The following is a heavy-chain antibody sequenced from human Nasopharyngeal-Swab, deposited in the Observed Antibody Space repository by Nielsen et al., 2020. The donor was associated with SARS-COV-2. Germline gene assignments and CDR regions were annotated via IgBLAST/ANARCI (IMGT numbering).Heavy chain of an antibody. J-gene: IGHJ3*01. CDR2: IYYSGNT. CDR1: GGSITSGAFY. D-gene: IGHD1-14*01. V-gene: IGHV4-39*01. Sequence: SETLSLTCTVSGGSITSGAFYWAWIRQPPGKGLEWIGSIYYSGNTYFNPSLKSRVTISLDTSKNQFSLKLNSVTVADTAVYYCARRIPARAFDVWGQGTMVIASP. CDR3: ARRIPARAFDV.